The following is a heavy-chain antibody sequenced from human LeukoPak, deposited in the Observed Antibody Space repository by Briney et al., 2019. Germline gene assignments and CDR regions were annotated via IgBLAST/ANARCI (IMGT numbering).Heavy chain of an antibody. CDR1: GYTFTDYY. D-gene: IGHD3-16*01. CDR3: ARAGGSSYYFDY. Sequence: ASVKVSCKASGYTFTDYYIHWVRQAPGQGLEWMGWINPNSGGTNYAQKFQGRVTMTRDTSISTAYMELSRLRSDDTAVYYCARAGGSSYYFDYWGQGTLVTVSS. V-gene: IGHV1-2*02. CDR2: INPNSGGT. J-gene: IGHJ4*02.